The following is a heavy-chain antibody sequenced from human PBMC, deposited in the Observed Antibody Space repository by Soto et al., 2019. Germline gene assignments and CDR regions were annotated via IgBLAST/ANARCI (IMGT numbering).Heavy chain of an antibody. CDR2: IIPILGIA. V-gene: IGHV1-69*02. Sequence: QVQLVQSGAEVKKPGSSVKVSCKASGGTFSSYTISWVRQAPGQGLEWMGRIIPILGIANYAQKFQGRVTITADKSTSTAYMELSSLRSEDTAVYYCAYYGGNSEVQDYYGMDVWGQGTTVTVSS. CDR3: AYYGGNSEVQDYYGMDV. D-gene: IGHD4-17*01. J-gene: IGHJ6*02. CDR1: GGTFSSYT.